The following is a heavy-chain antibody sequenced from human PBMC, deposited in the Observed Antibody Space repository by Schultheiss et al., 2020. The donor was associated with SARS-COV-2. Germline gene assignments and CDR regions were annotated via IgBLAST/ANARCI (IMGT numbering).Heavy chain of an antibody. CDR2: IYYSGST. Sequence: SQTLSLTCTVSGGSISSGGYSWSWIRQPPGKGLEWIGYIYYSGSTNYNPSLKSRVTISVDTSKNQFSLKLSSVTAADTAVYYCARHIREDTMVRGVITTYYYYYYMDVWGKGTTVTVSS. D-gene: IGHD3-10*01. V-gene: IGHV4-61*08. CDR3: ARHIREDTMVRGVITTYYYYYYMDV. CDR1: GGSISSGGYS. J-gene: IGHJ6*03.